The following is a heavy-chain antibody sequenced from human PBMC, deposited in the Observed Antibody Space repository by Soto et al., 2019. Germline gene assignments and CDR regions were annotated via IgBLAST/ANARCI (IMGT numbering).Heavy chain of an antibody. D-gene: IGHD3-16*01. CDR1: GGTFSSYA. J-gene: IGHJ6*02. CDR2: IIPIFGTA. CDR3: ARSETEGDFGDTQALGPIVYYYYYGMDV. Sequence: ASVKVCCKASGGTFSSYAMRWVRQATGQGLEWMGGIIPIFGTANYAQKFQGRVTITADESTSTAYMELSSLRSEDTAVYYCARSETEGDFGDTQALGPIVYYYYYGMDVWGQGTTVTVSS. V-gene: IGHV1-69*01.